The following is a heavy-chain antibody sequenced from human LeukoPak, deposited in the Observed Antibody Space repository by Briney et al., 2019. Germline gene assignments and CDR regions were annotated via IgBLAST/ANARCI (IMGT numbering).Heavy chain of an antibody. J-gene: IGHJ4*02. Sequence: GGSLRLSCAASGFTFSSYAMHWVRQAPGKGLEWVAVISYDGSNKYYADSVKGRFAISRDNSKNTLYLQMNSLRAEDTAVYYCAGGYCSGGSCYLDYWGQGTLVTVSS. CDR2: ISYDGSNK. CDR1: GFTFSSYA. CDR3: AGGYCSGGSCYLDY. D-gene: IGHD2-15*01. V-gene: IGHV3-30*09.